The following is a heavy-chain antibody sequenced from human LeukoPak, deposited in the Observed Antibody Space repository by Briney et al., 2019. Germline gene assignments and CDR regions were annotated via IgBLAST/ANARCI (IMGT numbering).Heavy chain of an antibody. CDR3: ARFYCTSTVCYPDY. CDR2: INHSGSA. Sequence: SETLSLTCAVSGGSFSDYYWSWIRQPPGKGLEWIAEINHSGSATYNPSLRSRVTISVDTSRNQFSLRLSSVTAADTAVYYCARFYCTSTVCYPDYWGQGSLVTVSS. D-gene: IGHD2/OR15-2a*01. CDR1: GGSFSDYY. J-gene: IGHJ4*02. V-gene: IGHV4-34*01.